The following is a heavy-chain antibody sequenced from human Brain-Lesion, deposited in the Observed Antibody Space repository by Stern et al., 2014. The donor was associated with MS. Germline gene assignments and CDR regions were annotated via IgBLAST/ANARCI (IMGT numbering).Heavy chain of an antibody. V-gene: IGHV3-11*01. CDR3: VKNHYGLDY. J-gene: IGHJ4*02. CDR2: ITGSGDIT. D-gene: IGHD3-10*01. Sequence: QVHLVESGGGLVKPGGSLRLSCAASGFRFSDYYMAWVRQAPGQGLEWVSYITGSGDITNYADSVKGRFTISRDNAKNSLHLQMNSLRAEDTAVYYCVKNHYGLDYWGQGALVTVSS. CDR1: GFRFSDYY.